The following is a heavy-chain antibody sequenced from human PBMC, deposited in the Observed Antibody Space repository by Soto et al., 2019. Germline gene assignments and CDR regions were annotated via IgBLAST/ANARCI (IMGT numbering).Heavy chain of an antibody. J-gene: IGHJ4*02. D-gene: IGHD3-3*01. CDR1: GYTFTSYG. V-gene: IGHV1-18*01. CDR3: ARAIGGGCYDFWSGYSPICYYFDY. CDR2: ISAYNGNT. Sequence: ASVKVSCKASGYTFTSYGISWVRQAPGQGLEWMGWISAYNGNTNYAQKLQGRVTMTTDTSTSTAYMELRSLRSDDTAVYYCARAIGGGCYDFWSGYSPICYYFDYWGQGTLVTVSS.